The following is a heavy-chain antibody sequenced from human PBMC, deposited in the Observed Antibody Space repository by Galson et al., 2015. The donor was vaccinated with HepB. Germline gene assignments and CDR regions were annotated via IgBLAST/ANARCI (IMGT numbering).Heavy chain of an antibody. CDR2: IYWDDDK. Sequence: PALVKPTQTLTLTCTFSGFSLSTSGVGVGWIRQPPGKALEWLALIYWDDDKRYSPSLKSRLTITKDTSKNQVVLTMTNMDPVDTATYYCAHIPYGDSPIDYWGQGTLVTVSS. CDR1: GFSLSTSGVG. D-gene: IGHD4-17*01. V-gene: IGHV2-5*02. CDR3: AHIPYGDSPIDY. J-gene: IGHJ4*02.